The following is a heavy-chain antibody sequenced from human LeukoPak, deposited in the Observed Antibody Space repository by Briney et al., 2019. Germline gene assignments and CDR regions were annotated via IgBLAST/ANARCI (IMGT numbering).Heavy chain of an antibody. CDR2: VSSSGTNK. Sequence: GGSLRLSCAASGSTFSSYAMNWVRQAPGKGLEWVSSVSSSGTNKFYADSVKGRFTISRDNSKNTLYLQMNSLRAEDTAVYYCASDYGGNSENWYFDLWGRGTLVTVSS. D-gene: IGHD4-23*01. CDR3: ASDYGGNSENWYFDL. CDR1: GSTFSSYA. V-gene: IGHV3-21*01. J-gene: IGHJ2*01.